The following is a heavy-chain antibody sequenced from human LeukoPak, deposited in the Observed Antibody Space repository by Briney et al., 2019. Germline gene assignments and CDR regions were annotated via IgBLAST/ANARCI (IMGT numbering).Heavy chain of an antibody. CDR1: GFTFSRYW. V-gene: IGHV3-7*01. CDR3: ARGGWLPDY. CDR2: IKQDGSEK. J-gene: IGHJ4*02. D-gene: IGHD3-22*01. Sequence: SGGSLRLSCAASGFTFSRYWMSWVRQAPGKGLEWVANIKQDGSEKYYVDSVKGRFTISRDNAKNSLYLQMNSLRAGDTAVYYCARGGWLPDYWGLGTLVTVSS.